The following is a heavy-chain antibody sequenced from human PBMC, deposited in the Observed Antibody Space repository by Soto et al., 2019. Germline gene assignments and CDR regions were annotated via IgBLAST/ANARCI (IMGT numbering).Heavy chain of an antibody. J-gene: IGHJ4*02. Sequence: QGQLVESGGGFVKPGGSLRLSCATSGFKFNEYYMSWIRQAPGKGLEWVGYISGSETIINYAESVKGRFTISRDNTKNSLYLQMNSLRDEDTALYYCARDREGFSGFGWDEYWAQGTLVTVSS. V-gene: IGHV3-11*04. CDR1: GFKFNEYY. CDR3: ARDREGFSGFGWDEY. CDR2: ISGSETII. D-gene: IGHD6-19*01.